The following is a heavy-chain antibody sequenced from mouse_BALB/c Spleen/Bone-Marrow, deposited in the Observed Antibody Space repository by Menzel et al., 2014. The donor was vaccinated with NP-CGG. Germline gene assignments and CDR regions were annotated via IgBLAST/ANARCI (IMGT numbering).Heavy chain of an antibody. J-gene: IGHJ2*01. Sequence: EVQVVESGGGLVQPGGSRKLSCAASGFTFSSFGMHWVRQAPEKGLEWVAYISRGSSNIYYADTVKGRFTISRDNPKNTLLFQKTSLGSEDTAMYYFAMAEINTVVADYWGQGTTLTVSS. CDR3: AMAEINTVVADY. CDR2: ISRGSSNI. CDR1: GFTFSSFG. V-gene: IGHV5-17*02. D-gene: IGHD1-1*01.